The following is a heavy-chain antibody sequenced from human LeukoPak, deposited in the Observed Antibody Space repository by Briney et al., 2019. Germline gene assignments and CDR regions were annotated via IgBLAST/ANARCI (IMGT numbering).Heavy chain of an antibody. CDR2: ISWNSGSI. J-gene: IGHJ3*02. V-gene: IGHV3-9*01. CDR1: GFTFDDYA. D-gene: IGHD6-19*01. Sequence: GGSLRLSCAASGFTFDDYAMHWVRQAPGKGLEWVSGISWNSGSIGYADSVKGRFTISRDNAKNSLYLQMNSLRAEDTALYYCAKDSSGWHSTPDAFDIWGQGTMVTVSS. CDR3: AKDSSGWHSTPDAFDI.